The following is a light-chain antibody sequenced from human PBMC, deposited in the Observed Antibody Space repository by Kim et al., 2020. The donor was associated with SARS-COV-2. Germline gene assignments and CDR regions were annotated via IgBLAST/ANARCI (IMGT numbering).Light chain of an antibody. J-gene: IGKJ2*01. Sequence: DIQMTQSPSSLSASVGDRVTISCRASQSISTYLNWYHQKPGKAPTLLIYAASSLQRGVPSRFSGSGSGTDFTLTINSLQPEDFATYYCQQSYRTQYTFGQGTKLEIK. CDR3: QQSYRTQYT. CDR1: QSISTY. V-gene: IGKV1-39*01. CDR2: AAS.